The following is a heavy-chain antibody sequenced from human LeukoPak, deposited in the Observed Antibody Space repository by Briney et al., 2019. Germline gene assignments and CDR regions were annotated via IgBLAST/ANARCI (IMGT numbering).Heavy chain of an antibody. V-gene: IGHV3-66*01. CDR2: IYSGGST. D-gene: IGHD3-22*01. CDR3: ARESGYYDSSGYSNWFDP. Sequence: ETLSLTCTVSGGSISSYYWSWVRQAPGKGLEWVSVIYSGGSTYYADSVKGRFTISRDNSKNTLYLQMNSLRAEDTAVYYCARESGYYDSSGYSNWFDPWGQGTLVTVSS. CDR1: GGSISSYY. J-gene: IGHJ5*02.